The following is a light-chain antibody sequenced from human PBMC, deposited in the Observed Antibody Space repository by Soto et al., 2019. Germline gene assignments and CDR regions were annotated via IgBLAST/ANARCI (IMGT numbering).Light chain of an antibody. J-gene: IGLJ1*01. V-gene: IGLV2-14*03. CDR2: DVS. Sequence: QSALTQPASVSGSPGQSITISCTGTSSDVGGYNYVSWYQQHPVKAPKLLIYDVSDRPSGVSIRFSGSKSGNTASLTISGLQAEDEADYYCGSYTTSSTLVFGTGTNLTVL. CDR3: GSYTTSSTLV. CDR1: SSDVGGYNY.